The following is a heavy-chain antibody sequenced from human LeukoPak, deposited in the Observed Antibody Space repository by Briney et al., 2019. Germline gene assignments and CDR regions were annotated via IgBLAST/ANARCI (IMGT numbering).Heavy chain of an antibody. D-gene: IGHD5-18*01. CDR3: ARRYSYGFYYFDY. CDR1: GGSISSGGQS. V-gene: IGHV4-30-2*01. Sequence: PSETLSLTCAVSGGSISSGGQSWSWMRQPPGKGLEWIGYIYHSGNTYYNPSLKSRVTISVDRSKNQLSLRVNSVTAADTAVYFCARRYSYGFYYFDYWGQGTLVTVSS. J-gene: IGHJ4*02. CDR2: IYHSGNT.